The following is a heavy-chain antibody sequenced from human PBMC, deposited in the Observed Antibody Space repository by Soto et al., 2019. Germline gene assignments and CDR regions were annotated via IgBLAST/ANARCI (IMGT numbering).Heavy chain of an antibody. Sequence: SATLSLTCAVSGGSFTSNNWWTGVRQPPGQGLEWIGEIYRTGSTNYKPSLKSRVTISLDKSENKFSLKVTSLTAADTAVYYCASRDPGTSVDYWGQGTLVTVSS. J-gene: IGHJ4*02. CDR3: ASRDPGTSVDY. V-gene: IGHV4-4*02. CDR1: GGSFTSNNW. CDR2: IYRTGST. D-gene: IGHD1-7*01.